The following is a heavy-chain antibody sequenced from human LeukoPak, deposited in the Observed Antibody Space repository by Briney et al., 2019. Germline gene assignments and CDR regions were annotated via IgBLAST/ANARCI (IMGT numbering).Heavy chain of an antibody. Sequence: KPGGSLRLSCAASGFTFSDYSINWVRQAPGKGLEWVSSISSSSSYIYYADSVKGRFTISRDNAKNSLYLQMNSLRAEDTAVYYCARHADIVVVPAAKGGIDYWGQGTLVTVSS. CDR2: ISSSSSYI. CDR1: GFTFSDYS. J-gene: IGHJ4*02. CDR3: ARHADIVVVPAAKGGIDY. V-gene: IGHV3-21*01. D-gene: IGHD2-2*01.